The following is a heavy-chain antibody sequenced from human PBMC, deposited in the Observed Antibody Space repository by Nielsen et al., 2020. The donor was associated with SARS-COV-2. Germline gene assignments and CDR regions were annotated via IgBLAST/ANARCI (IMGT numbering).Heavy chain of an antibody. D-gene: IGHD3-22*01. CDR3: ARALYYYDSSGYYRFDY. Sequence: SVKVSCKASGYTFTSYGISWVRQAPGQGLEWMGGIIPIFGTANYAQKFQGRVTITADESTSTAYMELSSLRSEDTAVYYCARALYYYDSSGYYRFDYWGQGTLVTVSS. CDR1: GYTFTSYG. V-gene: IGHV1-69*13. J-gene: IGHJ4*02. CDR2: IIPIFGTA.